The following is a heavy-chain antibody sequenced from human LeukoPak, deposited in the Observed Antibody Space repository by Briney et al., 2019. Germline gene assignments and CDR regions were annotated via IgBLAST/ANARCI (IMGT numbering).Heavy chain of an antibody. CDR1: GFTFSSYA. J-gene: IGHJ4*02. D-gene: IGHD3-22*01. CDR3: ARDFSYDGTGYQDY. Sequence: PGGSLRLSCAASGFTFSSYAMSWVRQAPGKGLEWVSAISGNGYSTYYADSVKGRFTISRDNSKDTLLLQMNSLTSEDTSVYYCARDFSYDGTGYQDYWGQGTLVTVSS. CDR2: ISGNGYST. V-gene: IGHV3-23*01.